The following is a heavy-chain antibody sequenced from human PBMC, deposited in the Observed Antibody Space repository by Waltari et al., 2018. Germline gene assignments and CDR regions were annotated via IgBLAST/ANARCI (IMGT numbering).Heavy chain of an antibody. CDR3: ARGIGYCTSTNCYPRPLYFDY. CDR2: IYTSGTT. CDR1: GGPIRNYY. Sequence: QVQLQESGPGLVKPSATLSLTCTASGGPIRNYYLTCIRQTAGKGLEWIGRIYTSGTTNYNPSLKSRVTMSVDTSKNQFSLNLSSVTAADTAVYYCARGIGYCTSTNCYPRPLYFDYWGQGTLVTVSS. V-gene: IGHV4-4*07. J-gene: IGHJ4*02. D-gene: IGHD2-2*01.